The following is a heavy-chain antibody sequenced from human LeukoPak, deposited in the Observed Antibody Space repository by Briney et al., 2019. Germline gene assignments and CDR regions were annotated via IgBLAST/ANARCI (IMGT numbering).Heavy chain of an antibody. CDR3: AKDLGSYGSITYFDY. D-gene: IGHD3-10*01. CDR1: GFTFSSDA. J-gene: IGHJ4*02. CDR2: ISGSGGST. V-gene: IGHV3-23*01. Sequence: GGSLRLSCAASGFTFSSDAMSWVRQAPGKGLEWVSAISGSGGSTYYEDSVKGRFTISKDNSQNTLYLQMNSLRAEDTAVYYCAKDLGSYGSITYFDYWGQGTLVTVSS.